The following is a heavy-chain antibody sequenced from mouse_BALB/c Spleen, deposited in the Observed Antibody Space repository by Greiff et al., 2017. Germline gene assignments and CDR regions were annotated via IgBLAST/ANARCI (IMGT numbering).Heavy chain of an antibody. CDR2: INPSNGGT. D-gene: IGHD4-1*01. CDR1: GYTFTSYY. V-gene: IGHV1S81*02. CDR3: TRLTGTSYYAMDY. Sequence: QVQLKQPGAELVKPGASVKLSCKASGYTFTSYYMYWVKQRPGQGLEWIGGINPSNGGTNFNEKFKSKATLTVDKSSSTAYMQLSSLTSEDSAVYYCTRLTGTSYYAMDYWGQGTSVTVSS. J-gene: IGHJ4*01.